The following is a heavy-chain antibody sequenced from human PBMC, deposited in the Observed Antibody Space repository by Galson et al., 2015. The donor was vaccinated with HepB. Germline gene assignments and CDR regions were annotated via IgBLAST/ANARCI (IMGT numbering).Heavy chain of an antibody. CDR3: ARDHITSIIEFYFDY. Sequence: SLRLSCAASGFTFGSHAMHWVRQAPGKGLEWVAAISFDGRNIYYADSVKDRFTISRDNSRNTLSLQMNSLRLEDTALYYCARDHITSIIEFYFDYWGQGSLVTVSS. CDR2: ISFDGRNI. CDR1: GFTFGSHA. J-gene: IGHJ4*02. D-gene: IGHD1-14*01. V-gene: IGHV3-30*03.